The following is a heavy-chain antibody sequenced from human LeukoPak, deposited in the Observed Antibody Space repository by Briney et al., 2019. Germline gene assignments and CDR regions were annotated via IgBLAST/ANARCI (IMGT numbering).Heavy chain of an antibody. CDR3: ARVFMARTKFDP. CDR2: IYYSGST. Sequence: PSETLSLTCTVSGGSISSSSYYWGWIRQPPGKGLEWIGSIYYSGSTYYNPSLKSRVTISVDTSKNQFSLKLSSVTAADTAVYYCARVFMARTKFDPWGQGTLVTVSS. J-gene: IGHJ5*02. D-gene: IGHD1-1*01. CDR1: GGSISSSSYY. V-gene: IGHV4-39*07.